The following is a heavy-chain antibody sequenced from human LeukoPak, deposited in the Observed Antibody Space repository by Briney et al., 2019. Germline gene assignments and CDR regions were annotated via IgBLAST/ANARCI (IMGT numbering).Heavy chain of an antibody. CDR2: IYYSGTT. CDR3: ARNSRGSSGSNYYYYYGMDV. Sequence: PSETLSLTCTVSGGSISSGVYYWSWIRQHPGKGLEWIGYIYYSGTTYYNPSLESRVTISVDTSKNQFSLKLSSVTAADTAVYYCARNSRGSSGSNYYYYYGMDVWGQGTTVTVSS. CDR1: GGSISSGVYY. J-gene: IGHJ6*02. D-gene: IGHD6-19*01. V-gene: IGHV4-31*03.